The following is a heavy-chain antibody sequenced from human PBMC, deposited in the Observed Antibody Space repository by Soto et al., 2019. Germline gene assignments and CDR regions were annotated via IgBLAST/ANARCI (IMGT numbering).Heavy chain of an antibody. CDR1: GFTFSSYS. D-gene: IGHD3-3*01. J-gene: IGHJ4*02. CDR3: ARAYPTAPSDFYY. CDR2: ISSSSSYI. Sequence: PGGSLRLSCAASGFTFSSYSMNWVRQAPGKGLEWVSSISSSSSYIYYADSVKGRFTISRDNAKNSLYLQMNSLRAEDTAVYYCARAYPTAPSDFYYWGQGTLVTAPQ. V-gene: IGHV3-21*01.